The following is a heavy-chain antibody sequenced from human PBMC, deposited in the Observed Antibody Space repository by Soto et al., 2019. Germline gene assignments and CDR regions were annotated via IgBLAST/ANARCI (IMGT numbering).Heavy chain of an antibody. V-gene: IGHV1-69*06. CDR2: IIPFYGTT. D-gene: IGHD3-10*01. J-gene: IGHJ6*02. Sequence: QVQLEQSGAEVKKPGSSVKVSCRASAGTFIDYAISWVRQAPGQGLEWMGGIIPFYGTTNYAQSFQGGVTFTADTYMSEVYMELSSLKSEDTAVYYCVTHPVVPGVVRGMGVWGQGTTITVSS. CDR3: VTHPVVPGVVRGMGV. CDR1: AGTFIDYA.